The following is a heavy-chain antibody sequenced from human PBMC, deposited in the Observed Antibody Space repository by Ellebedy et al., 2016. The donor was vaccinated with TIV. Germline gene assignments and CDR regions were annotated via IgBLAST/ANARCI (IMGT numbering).Heavy chain of an antibody. D-gene: IGHD5-18*01. V-gene: IGHV1-46*04. CDR2: INPSGGST. CDR3: ANTAMAVDYYYGMDV. CDR1: GYTFTSYY. Sequence: ASVKVSCKASGYTFTSYYMHWVRQAPGQGLEWMGIINPSGGSTTYAQKLQGRVTMTRDKSTSTVYMELSSLRSEDTAVYYCANTAMAVDYYYGMDVWGQGTTVTVSS. J-gene: IGHJ6*02.